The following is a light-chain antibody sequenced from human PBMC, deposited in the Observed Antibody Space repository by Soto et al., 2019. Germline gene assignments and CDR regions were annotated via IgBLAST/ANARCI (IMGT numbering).Light chain of an antibody. CDR1: SSNIEAGYD. CDR3: QTYDSSLSGVFV. J-gene: IGLJ1*01. CDR2: GNG. V-gene: IGLV1-40*01. Sequence: QSVLTQLPSVSGAAGQTVTISCTASSSNIEAGYDVDWYQQLPGTAHKLLIFGNGNRPSVVTERVSGSKTDTSASLAITGLQAEDEADYYCQTYDSSLSGVFVFGPGTKVTVL.